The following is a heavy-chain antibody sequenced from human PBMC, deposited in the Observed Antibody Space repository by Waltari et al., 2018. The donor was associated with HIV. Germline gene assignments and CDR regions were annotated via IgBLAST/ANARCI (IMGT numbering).Heavy chain of an antibody. V-gene: IGHV3-30*18. CDR1: GFTFSSYG. CDR3: AKETTVVTPLDY. D-gene: IGHD4-17*01. CDR2: ISYDGSNK. Sequence: QVQLVESGGGVVQPGRSLRLSCAASGFTFSSYGMHWVRQAPGKGLEWVAVISYDGSNKYYADSVKGRFTISRDNSKNTLYLQMNSLRAEDTAVYYCAKETTVVTPLDYWGQGTLVTVSS. J-gene: IGHJ4*02.